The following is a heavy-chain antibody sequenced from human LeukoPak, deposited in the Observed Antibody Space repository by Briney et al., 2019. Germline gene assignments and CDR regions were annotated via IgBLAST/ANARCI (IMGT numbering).Heavy chain of an antibody. Sequence: GGPLRLSCAASGFTFSSYSMNWVRQAPGKGLEWVSSISSSSSYIYYADSVKGRFTISRDNAKNSLYLQMNSLRAEDTAVYYCASETTRITMVRGVFDYWGQGTLVTVSS. CDR1: GFTFSSYS. CDR3: ASETTRITMVRGVFDY. J-gene: IGHJ4*02. D-gene: IGHD3-10*01. V-gene: IGHV3-21*01. CDR2: ISSSSSYI.